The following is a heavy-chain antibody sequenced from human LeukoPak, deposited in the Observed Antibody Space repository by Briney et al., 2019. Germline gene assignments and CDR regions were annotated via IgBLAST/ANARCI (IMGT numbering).Heavy chain of an antibody. CDR1: GFTLSDYY. V-gene: IGHV3-11*05. CDR3: ARVASGRPKSYDY. CDR2: ISSGSPYT. D-gene: IGHD3-10*01. J-gene: IGHJ4*02. Sequence: PGGSLRLSCAASGFTLSDYYMTWIRQAPGKGLEWVSYISSGSPYTNYADSVKGRFTISRDNAENSLYLQMNSLRAEGTAVYYCARVASGRPKSYDYWGQGTLVTVSS.